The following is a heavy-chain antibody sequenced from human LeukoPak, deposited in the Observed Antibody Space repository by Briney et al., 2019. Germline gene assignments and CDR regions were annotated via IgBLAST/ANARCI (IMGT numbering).Heavy chain of an antibody. V-gene: IGHV3-30*18. Sequence: GGSLRLSCVTSGFTFRSSAMHWVRQAPGRGLEWIAFISWDGAVIYYADSVKGRFTISRDNSKNTLYLQMNSLRAEDTAVYYCAKDGYSYGYNWGFDPWGQGTLVTVSS. J-gene: IGHJ5*02. D-gene: IGHD5-18*01. CDR1: GFTFRSSA. CDR3: AKDGYSYGYNWGFDP. CDR2: ISWDGAVI.